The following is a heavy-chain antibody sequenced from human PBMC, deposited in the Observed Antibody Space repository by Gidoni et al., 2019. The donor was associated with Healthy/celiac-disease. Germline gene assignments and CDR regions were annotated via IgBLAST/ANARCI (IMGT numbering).Heavy chain of an antibody. CDR2: IYYSGST. J-gene: IGHJ5*02. Sequence: QVQLQESGPGLVKPSETLSLTCTVSGGSISSYYWSWIRQPPGKGLEWIGYIYYSGSTNYNPSLKSRVTISVDTSKNQFSLKLSSVTAADTAVYYCARHQQLISANWFDPWGQGTLVTVSS. D-gene: IGHD6-13*01. CDR3: ARHQQLISANWFDP. CDR1: GGSISSYY. V-gene: IGHV4-59*08.